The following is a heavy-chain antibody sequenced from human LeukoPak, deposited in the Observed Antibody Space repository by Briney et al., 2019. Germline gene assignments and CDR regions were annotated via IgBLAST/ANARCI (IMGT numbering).Heavy chain of an antibody. CDR3: ATLCSGGSCFDRYYYYYMDV. CDR2: FDPEDGET. Sequence: ASVKVSCKVSGYTLTELSMHWVRQAPGKGLEWMGGFDPEDGETIYAQKFQGRVTMTEDTSTDTAYMELSSRRSEDTAVYYCATLCSGGSCFDRYYYYYMDVWGKGTTVTVSS. CDR1: GYTLTELS. V-gene: IGHV1-24*01. D-gene: IGHD2-15*01. J-gene: IGHJ6*03.